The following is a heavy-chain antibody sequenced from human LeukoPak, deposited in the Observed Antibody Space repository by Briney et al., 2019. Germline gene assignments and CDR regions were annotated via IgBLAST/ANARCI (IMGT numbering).Heavy chain of an antibody. Sequence: GGSLRLSCAASGFTFSTYTMNWVRQAPGKGLEWVSSISSSSYIYYADSVKGRFTISRDNARNSLYLQMNSLRAEDTALYYCARGGGDIPIDYWGQGTLVTVFS. CDR2: ISSSSYI. V-gene: IGHV3-21*01. D-gene: IGHD2-21*02. J-gene: IGHJ4*02. CDR3: ARGGGDIPIDY. CDR1: GFTFSTYT.